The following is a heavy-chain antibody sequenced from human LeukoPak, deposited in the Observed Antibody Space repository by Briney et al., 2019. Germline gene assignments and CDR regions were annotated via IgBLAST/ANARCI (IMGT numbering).Heavy chain of an antibody. V-gene: IGHV4-39*01. D-gene: IGHD3-10*01. Sequence: PSETLSLTCTVSGGSISSSSYYWGWIRQPPGKGLEWIGSIYYSGSTYYNPSLKSRVTISVDTSKNQFSLKLSSVTAADTAVYYCVLFGEANMADYWGQGTLVTVSS. CDR1: GGSISSSSYY. J-gene: IGHJ4*02. CDR2: IYYSGST. CDR3: VLFGEANMADY.